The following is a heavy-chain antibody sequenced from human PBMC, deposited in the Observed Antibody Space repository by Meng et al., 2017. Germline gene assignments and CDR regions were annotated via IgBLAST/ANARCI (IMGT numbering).Heavy chain of an antibody. D-gene: IGHD4-11*01. Sequence: VQFVQFRAYVKKPGAAVHESCKASGDTFTSDGISWVRQAPRQGLDWRGLISADNGNTNYAQKLQGRVTMTTDTSTSTAYMELRSLRSDDTAVYYCAQTTVTTYSEYFQHWGQGTLVTVSS. J-gene: IGHJ1*01. CDR3: AQTTVTTYSEYFQH. CDR1: GDTFTSDG. CDR2: ISADNGNT. V-gene: IGHV1-18*01.